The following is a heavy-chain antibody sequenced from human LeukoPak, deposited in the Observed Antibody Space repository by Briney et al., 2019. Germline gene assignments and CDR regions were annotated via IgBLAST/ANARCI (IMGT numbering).Heavy chain of an antibody. CDR2: ISYDGINK. D-gene: IGHD1-7*01. CDR3: VRGGTTSYDY. V-gene: IGHV3-30*04. Sequence: GGSLRLSCAASEFTFTSYAMSGVRQAPGKGLEWVAVISYDGINKYYADSVKGRFTISRDNAKNSVYLQMNSLRGEDTAVYYCVRGGTTSYDYWGQGTLVTVSS. CDR1: EFTFTSYA. J-gene: IGHJ4*02.